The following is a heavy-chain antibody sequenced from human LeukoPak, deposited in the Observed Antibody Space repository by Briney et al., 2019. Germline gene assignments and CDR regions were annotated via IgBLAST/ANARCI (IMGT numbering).Heavy chain of an antibody. CDR1: GLTFSTYD. Sequence: GGSLRLSCAAPGLTFSTYDINWVRQAPGKGLESVAAIKGSGSSTYYADSVRGRFTISRDNSKSTLYLQMNSLRADDTAFYYCAKSYSTGWYSHAGWGQGTPVTVSS. D-gene: IGHD6-19*01. CDR3: AKSYSTGWYSHAG. J-gene: IGHJ4*02. V-gene: IGHV3-23*01. CDR2: IKGSGSST.